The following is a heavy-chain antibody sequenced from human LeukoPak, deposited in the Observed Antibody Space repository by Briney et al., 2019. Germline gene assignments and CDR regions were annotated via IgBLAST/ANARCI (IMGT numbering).Heavy chain of an antibody. CDR2: IYYSGST. V-gene: IGHV4-30-4*01. CDR3: ARDTMVRGSAFDI. Sequence: SETLSLTCTVSGGSISSGDYYWSWIRQPPGKGLEWIGYIYYSGSTYYNPSLKSRVTISVDTSKNQFSLKLSSVTAADTAVYYCARDTMVRGSAFDIWGQGTMVTVSS. J-gene: IGHJ3*02. CDR1: GGSISSGDYY. D-gene: IGHD3-10*01.